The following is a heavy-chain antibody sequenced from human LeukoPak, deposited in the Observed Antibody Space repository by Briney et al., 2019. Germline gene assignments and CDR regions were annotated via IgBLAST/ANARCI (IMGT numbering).Heavy chain of an antibody. CDR1: GFTFSSYS. D-gene: IGHD3-9*01. J-gene: IGHJ4*02. Sequence: PGGSLRLSCAASGFTFSSYSMNWVRQAPGKGLEWVSYISSSSSTIYYADSVKGRFTISRDNAKNTLYLQMNSLRAEDTAVYYCARDVGHGRYFDWSFDYWGQGTLVTVSS. CDR3: ARDVGHGRYFDWSFDY. V-gene: IGHV3-48*04. CDR2: ISSSSSTI.